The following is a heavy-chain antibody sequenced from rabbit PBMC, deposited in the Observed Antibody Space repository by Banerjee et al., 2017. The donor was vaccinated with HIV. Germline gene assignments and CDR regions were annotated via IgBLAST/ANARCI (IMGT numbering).Heavy chain of an antibody. CDR3: ARGYGGYGWTTRLAL. CDR2: IDTSYGVT. V-gene: IGHV1S45*01. D-gene: IGHD6-1*01. Sequence: QEQLEESGGDLVKPEGSLTLTCTASGFDLSSYYDMCWVRQAPGKGLEWVTCIDTSYGVTAYANWAKGRFTISKTSSTSVTLQMTSLTAADTATYFCARGYGGYGWTTRLALWGPGTLVTVS. CDR1: GFDLSSYYD. J-gene: IGHJ3*01.